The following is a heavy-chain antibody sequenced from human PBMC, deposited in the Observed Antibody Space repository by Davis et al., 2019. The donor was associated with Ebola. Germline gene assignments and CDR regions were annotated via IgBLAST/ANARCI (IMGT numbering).Heavy chain of an antibody. V-gene: IGHV3-23*01. CDR1: GFTFSSYG. CDR2: ISGSGGST. CDR3: ATDTVTNYGDY. J-gene: IGHJ4*02. D-gene: IGHD4-17*01. Sequence: GESLKISCAASGFTFSSYGMHWVRQAPGKGLEWVSGISGSGGSTYYADSVKGRFTISRDKSKNTLYLQMNSLRAEDTAVYYCATDTVTNYGDYWGQGTLVTVSS.